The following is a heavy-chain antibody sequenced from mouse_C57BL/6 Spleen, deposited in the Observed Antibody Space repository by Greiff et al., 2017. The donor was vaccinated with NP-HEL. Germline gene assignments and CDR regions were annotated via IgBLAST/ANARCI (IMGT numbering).Heavy chain of an antibody. CDR1: GYTFTSYW. CDR3: ARGGANWAFDY. Sequence: VQLQQSGAELVRPGSSVKLSCKASGYTFTSYWMHWVKQRPIQGLEWIGNIDPSDSETHYNQKFKDKATLTVDKSSSTAYMQLSSLTSEDSAVYYCARGGANWAFDYWGQGTTLTVSS. CDR2: IDPSDSET. V-gene: IGHV1-52*01. J-gene: IGHJ2*01. D-gene: IGHD4-1*01.